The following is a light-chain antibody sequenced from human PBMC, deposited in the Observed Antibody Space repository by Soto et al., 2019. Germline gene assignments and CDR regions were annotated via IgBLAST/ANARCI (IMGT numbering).Light chain of an antibody. Sequence: DIQMTQSPSTLSASVGDRVTITCRASQSISSWLAWYQQKPGKAPKLLIYKASSLESGVPSRFSGSGSGTEFTLTISSLQPDDFATYYCHQYSSSSPTFGQGTKVEIK. CDR3: HQYSSSSPT. CDR1: QSISSW. CDR2: KAS. J-gene: IGKJ1*01. V-gene: IGKV1-5*03.